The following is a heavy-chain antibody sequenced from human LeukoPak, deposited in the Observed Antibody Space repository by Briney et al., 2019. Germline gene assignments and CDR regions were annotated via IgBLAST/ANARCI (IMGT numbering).Heavy chain of an antibody. CDR3: ASRPDLDYYYYGMDV. CDR1: GGTFGSYA. Sequence: SVKVSCKASGGTFGSYAISWVRQAPGQGLEWMGGIIPIFGTANYAQKFQGRVTITADESTSTAYMELSSLRSEDTAVYYCASRPDLDYYYYGMDVWGQGTTVTVSS. V-gene: IGHV1-69*13. D-gene: IGHD1-1*01. CDR2: IIPIFGTA. J-gene: IGHJ6*02.